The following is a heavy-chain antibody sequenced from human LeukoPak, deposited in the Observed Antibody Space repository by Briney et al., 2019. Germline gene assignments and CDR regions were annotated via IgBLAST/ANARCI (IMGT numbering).Heavy chain of an antibody. CDR2: IYYSGST. CDR1: GGSIRSYY. Sequence: PSETLSLTCTVSGGSIRSYYWSWIRQPPGKGLEWIGYIYYSGSTYYNPSLKSRVTISVDTSKDQFSLKLTSVTAADTAVYYCARGLGYCSGGSCPPAPGWFDPWGQGTLVTVSS. V-gene: IGHV4-59*08. D-gene: IGHD2-15*01. CDR3: ARGLGYCSGGSCPPAPGWFDP. J-gene: IGHJ5*02.